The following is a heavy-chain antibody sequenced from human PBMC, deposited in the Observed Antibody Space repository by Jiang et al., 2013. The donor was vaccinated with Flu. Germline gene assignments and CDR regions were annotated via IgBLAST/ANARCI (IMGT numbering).Heavy chain of an antibody. CDR3: ARDIEEADTLKXDLXYYYNGMDV. CDR2: ISFDGNDQ. Sequence: VQLLESGGGVVQPGRSLRLSCAASGFMFSSYAIHWVRQAPGKGLEWVAVISFDGNDQYYADSVKGRFTISRDNSKNTVYLQMSSLRVEDTAVYYCARDIEEADTLKXDLXYYYNGMDVWGQGTTVTVSS. V-gene: IGHV3-30*04. CDR1: GFMFSSYA. J-gene: IGHJ6*02. D-gene: IGHD6-13*01.